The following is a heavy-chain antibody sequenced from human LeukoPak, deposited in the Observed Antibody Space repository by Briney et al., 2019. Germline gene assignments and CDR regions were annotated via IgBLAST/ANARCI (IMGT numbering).Heavy chain of an antibody. J-gene: IGHJ4*02. CDR3: ARERDGFDY. Sequence: GGSLRLSCAASGFTFSNYPIHWVRQAPGKGLEFVSSIHSNGISTYYGNSVKGRFTASRDNSKNTLYLQMNSLRAEDTAVYYCARERDGFDYWGQGTLVTVSS. V-gene: IGHV3-64*01. CDR2: IHSNGIST. CDR1: GFTFSNYP. D-gene: IGHD5-24*01.